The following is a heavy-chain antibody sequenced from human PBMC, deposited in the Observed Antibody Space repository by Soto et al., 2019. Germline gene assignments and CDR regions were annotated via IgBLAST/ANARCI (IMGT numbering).Heavy chain of an antibody. V-gene: IGHV4-31*03. CDR1: GGSISSGGYY. Sequence: SETLSLTCTVSGGSISSGGYYWSWIRQHPGKGLEWIGYIYYSGSTYYNPSLKSRVTISVDTSKNQFSLKLSSVTAADTAVYYCARVGERYCRGGSCYYDYWGQGTLVTVSS. CDR2: IYYSGST. D-gene: IGHD2-15*01. CDR3: ARVGERYCRGGSCYYDY. J-gene: IGHJ4*02.